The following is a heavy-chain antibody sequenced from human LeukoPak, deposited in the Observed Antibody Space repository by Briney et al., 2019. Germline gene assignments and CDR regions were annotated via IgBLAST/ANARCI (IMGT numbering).Heavy chain of an antibody. CDR2: IYYSGST. D-gene: IGHD6-19*01. J-gene: IGHJ4*02. CDR3: ARLQYSSGWSPFFDY. V-gene: IGHV4-39*01. CDR1: GGSISSSSYY. Sequence: SXTLSLTCTVSGGSISSSSYYWGWIRQPPGKGLEWIVSIYYSGSTYYNPSLKSRVTISVDTSKNQFSLKLSSVTAADTAVYYCARLQYSSGWSPFFDYWGQGTLVTVSS.